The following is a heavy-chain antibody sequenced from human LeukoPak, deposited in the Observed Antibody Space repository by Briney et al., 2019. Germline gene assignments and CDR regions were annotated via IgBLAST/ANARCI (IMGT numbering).Heavy chain of an antibody. CDR3: ARGRYSSSWYGAFDI. CDR2: INHSGST. D-gene: IGHD6-13*01. J-gene: IGHJ3*02. CDR1: GGSFSVYY. V-gene: IGHV4-34*01. Sequence: SETLSLTCAVYGGSFSVYYWTWIRQPPGKGLEWIGEINHSGSTNYNPSLKSRVTIPVDTSKNQFSLKLSSVTAADTAVYYCARGRYSSSWYGAFDIWGQGTMVTVSS.